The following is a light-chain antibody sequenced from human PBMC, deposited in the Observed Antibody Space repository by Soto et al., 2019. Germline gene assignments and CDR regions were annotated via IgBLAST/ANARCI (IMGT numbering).Light chain of an antibody. CDR3: QQYGNYPIT. V-gene: IGKV3-15*01. CDR2: GAS. Sequence: EIVMTQSPATLSVSPWEGATLSCRASQSVSSKLAWYQQKPGQAPRLLIYGASTRATGIPARFSGSGSGTDFTLTISRLEPEDFAVYYCQQYGNYPITFGQGTRLEIK. CDR1: QSVSSK. J-gene: IGKJ5*01.